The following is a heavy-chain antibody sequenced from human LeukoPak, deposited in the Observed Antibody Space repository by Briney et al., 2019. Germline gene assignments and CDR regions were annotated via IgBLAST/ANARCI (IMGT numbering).Heavy chain of an antibody. V-gene: IGHV4-34*01. Sequence: SETLSLTCAVYGGSFSGYYWSWIRQPPGKGLEWIGEINHSGSTNYNPSLKSRVTISVDTSKNQFSLKLSSATAADTAVYYCARGRDEWGIVVVVAATRSSNYFDYWGQGTLVTVSS. CDR2: INHSGST. CDR3: ARGRDEWGIVVVVAATRSSNYFDY. CDR1: GGSFSGYY. J-gene: IGHJ4*02. D-gene: IGHD2-15*01.